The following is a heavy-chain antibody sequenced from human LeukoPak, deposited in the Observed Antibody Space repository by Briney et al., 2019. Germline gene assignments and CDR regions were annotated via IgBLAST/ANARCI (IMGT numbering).Heavy chain of an antibody. CDR3: TKFDYAAFEY. D-gene: IGHD4-17*01. J-gene: IGHJ4*02. Sequence: PGGSLRLSCAASGFTFSNAWMSWVRQAPGKGLEWVGRVKSKTNGGTIDYAAPVKGRFTISRDDSKNTLYLQINSLKTEDTAVYYCTKFDYAAFEYWGQGALVTVSS. CDR1: GFTFSNAW. V-gene: IGHV3-15*01. CDR2: VKSKTNGGTI.